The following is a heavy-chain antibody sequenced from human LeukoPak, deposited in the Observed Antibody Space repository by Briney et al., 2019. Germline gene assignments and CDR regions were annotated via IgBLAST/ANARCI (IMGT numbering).Heavy chain of an antibody. CDR3: AKHDPSHSNWFDS. CDR2: ICYNGTT. J-gene: IGHJ5*01. Sequence: SDPLSLPCTVSGGPINRTSYYYHWIRQSPGKGPEWIGTICYNGTTSYSPALKRRLAISVETSKILYSLNLSPVTAAGTAVYFCAKHDPSHSNWFDSWGQGTLVIVSS. CDR1: GGPINRTSYY. D-gene: IGHD2-8*01. V-gene: IGHV4-39*01.